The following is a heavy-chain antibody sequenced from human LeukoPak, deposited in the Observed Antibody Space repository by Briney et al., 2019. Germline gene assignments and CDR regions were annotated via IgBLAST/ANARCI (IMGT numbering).Heavy chain of an antibody. CDR3: ARHVFRGPFDY. CDR1: GGSFSGYY. CDR2: INHSGST. Sequence: PSETLSLTCAVYGGSFSGYYWSWIRQPPGKGLEWIGEINHSGSTNYNPSLKSRVTISVDTSKNQFSLKLSSVTAADTAVYYCARHVFRGPFDYWGQGTLVTVSS. V-gene: IGHV4-34*01. D-gene: IGHD3-10*01. J-gene: IGHJ4*02.